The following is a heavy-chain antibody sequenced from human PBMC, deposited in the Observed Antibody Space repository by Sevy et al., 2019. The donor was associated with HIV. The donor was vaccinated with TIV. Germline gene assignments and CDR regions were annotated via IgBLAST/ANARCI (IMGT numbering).Heavy chain of an antibody. Sequence: ASVKVSCKASGFNFASYDIYWVRQATGQGLEWMGWMKTNTGNTGLAQKFQGRVTMTRNTSITTAYMELSNVRSEDTAVYYCARVSGWHLRYGMDVWGQGTTVTVSS. V-gene: IGHV1-8*02. D-gene: IGHD6-19*01. CDR2: MKTNTGNT. J-gene: IGHJ6*02. CDR3: ARVSGWHLRYGMDV. CDR1: GFNFASYD.